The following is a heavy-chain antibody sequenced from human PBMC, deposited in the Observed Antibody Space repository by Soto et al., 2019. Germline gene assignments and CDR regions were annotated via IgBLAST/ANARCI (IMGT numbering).Heavy chain of an antibody. Sequence: SETLSLTCSVYGGSVSDKTYYWSWIRQPPXKRLEWIGYVYYSGTTNYNPSLKSRVTISVDLSKNRFSLRLSSVTTADTALYYCARTTAVPNTLRSRYFFDYWGQGTLVTVSS. V-gene: IGHV4-61*01. CDR1: GGSVSDKTYY. CDR3: ARTTAVPNTLRSRYFFDY. CDR2: VYYSGTT. D-gene: IGHD4-17*01. J-gene: IGHJ4*02.